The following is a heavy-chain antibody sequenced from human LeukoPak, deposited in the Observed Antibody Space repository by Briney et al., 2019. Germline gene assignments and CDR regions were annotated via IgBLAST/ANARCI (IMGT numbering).Heavy chain of an antibody. CDR1: GFTFSDYY. J-gene: IGHJ3*02. CDR3: ARFGYCSGGSCYEQGAFDI. CDR2: ISSSGSTI. V-gene: IGHV3-11*01. D-gene: IGHD2-15*01. Sequence: GGSLRLSCAASGFTFSDYYTSWIRQAPGKGLEWVSYISSSGSTIYYADSVKGRFTISTDNAKNSLYLQMNSLRAEDTAVYYCARFGYCSGGSCYEQGAFDIWGQGTMVTVSS.